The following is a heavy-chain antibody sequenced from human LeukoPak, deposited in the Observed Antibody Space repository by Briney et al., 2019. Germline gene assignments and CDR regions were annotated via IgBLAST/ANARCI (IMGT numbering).Heavy chain of an antibody. V-gene: IGHV3-30*18. J-gene: IGHJ4*02. CDR1: GFTFSNYW. Sequence: VQPGGSLRLSCAASGFTFSNYWMTWVRQAPGKGLEWVAVISYDGSNKYYADSVKGRFTISRDNSKNTLYLQMNSLRAEDTAVYYCAKTVAGIPFDYWGQGTLVTVSS. CDR2: ISYDGSNK. D-gene: IGHD6-19*01. CDR3: AKTVAGIPFDY.